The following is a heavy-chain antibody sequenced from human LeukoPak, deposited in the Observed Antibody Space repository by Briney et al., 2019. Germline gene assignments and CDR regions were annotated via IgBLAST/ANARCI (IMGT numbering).Heavy chain of an antibody. V-gene: IGHV4-39*01. D-gene: IGHD4-17*01. Sequence: SETLSLTCTVSGGSISSSSYYWGWIRQPPGKGLEWIGSIYYRGSTYYNPSLKSRVTISVDTSKNQFSLKLSSVTAADTAVYYCARQMTTVTPFDYWGQGTLVTVSS. CDR1: GGSISSSSYY. CDR2: IYYRGST. J-gene: IGHJ4*02. CDR3: ARQMTTVTPFDY.